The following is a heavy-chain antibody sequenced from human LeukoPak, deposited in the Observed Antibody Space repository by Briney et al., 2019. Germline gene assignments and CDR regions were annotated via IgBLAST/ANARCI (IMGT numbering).Heavy chain of an antibody. CDR3: AREMVRGKWFDP. V-gene: IGHV1-2*04. D-gene: IGHD3-10*01. J-gene: IGHJ5*02. CDR2: INPNSGGT. CDR1: GYTFTGYY. Sequence: ASVKVSCKASGYTFTGYYMHWVRQAPGQGLEWMGWINPNSGGTNYAQKFQGWVTMTRDTAISTAYMELSRLRSDDTAVYYCAREMVRGKWFDPWGQGTLVTVSS.